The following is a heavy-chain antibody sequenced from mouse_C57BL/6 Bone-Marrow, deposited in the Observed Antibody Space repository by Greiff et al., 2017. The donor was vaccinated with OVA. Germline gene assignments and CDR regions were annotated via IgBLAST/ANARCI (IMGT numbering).Heavy chain of an antibody. CDR3: ARRHYGFAY. CDR1: GYTFTSYG. J-gene: IGHJ3*01. D-gene: IGHD1-2*01. CDR2: IYPRSGNT. Sequence: VQLQQSGAELARPGASVKLSCKASGYTFTSYGISWVKQRTGQGLEWIGEIYPRSGNTYYNEKFKGKATLPADKSSSTAYMELRSLTSEDSSVYFCARRHYGFAYWGQGTLVTVSA. V-gene: IGHV1-81*01.